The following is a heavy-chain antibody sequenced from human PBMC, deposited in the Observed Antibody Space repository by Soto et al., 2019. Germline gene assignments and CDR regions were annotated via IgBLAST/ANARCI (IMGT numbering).Heavy chain of an antibody. D-gene: IGHD5-12*01. J-gene: IGHJ6*03. Sequence: QVQLQQWGAGLLKPSETLSLTCAVYGGSFGFYYWSRVRQSPGRGLEWIGENNHCGRANYNPSLTGRVTRSLDTSKKQFSLKWNSVTAADTAIYYCARGKVVDATFSKYHYMDVWGKGTTVTVSS. CDR1: GGSFGFYY. CDR3: ARGKVVDATFSKYHYMDV. V-gene: IGHV4-34*01. CDR2: NNHCGRA.